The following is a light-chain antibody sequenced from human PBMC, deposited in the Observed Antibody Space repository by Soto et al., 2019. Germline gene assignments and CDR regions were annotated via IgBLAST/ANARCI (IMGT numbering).Light chain of an antibody. CDR2: GAS. V-gene: IGKV3-15*01. CDR3: QQYNNWPSWK. J-gene: IGKJ1*01. CDR1: QSVSSN. Sequence: EIVMTQSPATLSVSPGERATLSCRASQSVSSNLAWYQQKPGQAPRLLIYGASTRATGIPARFSGSGSGTEFTLTISSLQSEDFAVYYCQQYNNWPSWKFGQGTRWISN.